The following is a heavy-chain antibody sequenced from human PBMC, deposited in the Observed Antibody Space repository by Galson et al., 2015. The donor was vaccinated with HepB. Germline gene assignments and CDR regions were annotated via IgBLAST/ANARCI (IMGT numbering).Heavy chain of an antibody. J-gene: IGHJ5*02. V-gene: IGHV1-46*01. D-gene: IGHD2-2*01. CDR1: GYTFTSYY. Sequence: SVKVSCKASGYTFTSYYMHWVRQAPGQGLEWMGIINPSGGSTSYAQKFQGRVTMTRDTSTSTVYMELSSLRSEDTAVYYCARDCLRGVVVPAEFDPWGQGTLVTVSS. CDR2: INPSGGST. CDR3: ARDCLRGVVVPAEFDP.